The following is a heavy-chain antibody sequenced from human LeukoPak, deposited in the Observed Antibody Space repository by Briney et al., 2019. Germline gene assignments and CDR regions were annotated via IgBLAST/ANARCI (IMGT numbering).Heavy chain of an antibody. CDR2: ISYDGSNK. D-gene: IGHD3-22*01. Sequence: GGSLRLSCAASGFTFSSYAMHWVRQAPGKGLEWVAVISYDGSNKYYADSVKGRFTISRDNSKNTLYLQMNSLRAEDTAVYDCARDNAYDSSGYFDYYYGMDVWGQGTTVTVSS. CDR1: GFTFSSYA. V-gene: IGHV3-30-3*01. J-gene: IGHJ6*02. CDR3: ARDNAYDSSGYFDYYYGMDV.